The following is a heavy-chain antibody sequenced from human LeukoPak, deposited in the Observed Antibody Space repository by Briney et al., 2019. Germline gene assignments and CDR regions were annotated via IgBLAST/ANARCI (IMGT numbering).Heavy chain of an antibody. Sequence: SETLSLTCTVSGGSISSGSYYWSWIRQPAGKGLEWIGRIYTSGSTNYNPSLKSRVTISVDTSKNQFSLELSSVTAADTAVYYCARMTPITVTTNYFDYWGQGTLVTVSS. D-gene: IGHD4-17*01. V-gene: IGHV4-61*02. CDR3: ARMTPITVTTNYFDY. CDR1: GGSISSGSYY. CDR2: IYTSGST. J-gene: IGHJ4*02.